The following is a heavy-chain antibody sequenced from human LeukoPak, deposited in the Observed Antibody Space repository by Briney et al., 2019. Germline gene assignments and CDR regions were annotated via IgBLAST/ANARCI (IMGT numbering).Heavy chain of an antibody. CDR2: ISSSGSTI. V-gene: IGHV3-11*04. Sequence: PGGSLRLSCAASGFTFSDYYMSWIRRAPGKGLEWVSYISSSGSTIYYADSVKGRFTISRDNAKNSLYLQMNSLRAEDTAVYYCARNYYDSSGYCHFDYWGQGTLVTVSS. CDR1: GFTFSDYY. D-gene: IGHD3-22*01. J-gene: IGHJ4*02. CDR3: ARNYYDSSGYCHFDY.